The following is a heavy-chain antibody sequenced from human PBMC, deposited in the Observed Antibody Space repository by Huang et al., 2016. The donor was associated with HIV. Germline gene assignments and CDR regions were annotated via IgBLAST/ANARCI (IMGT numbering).Heavy chain of an antibody. J-gene: IGHJ4*02. V-gene: IGHV3-30*02. D-gene: IGHD3-3*01. CDR1: VFTFGSCG. CDR3: AKDLTYTFGRHFDY. CDR2: IRYDGNNY. Sequence: QVQLVESGGGVVQPGGSLRLSCTASVFTFGSCGIHWVRQALGKGLEWVAFIRYDGNNYYYADSVRGRFTISRDNSKDTLYLQMNRLRPDDSAVYYCAKDLTYTFGRHFDYWGRGTLVTVSS.